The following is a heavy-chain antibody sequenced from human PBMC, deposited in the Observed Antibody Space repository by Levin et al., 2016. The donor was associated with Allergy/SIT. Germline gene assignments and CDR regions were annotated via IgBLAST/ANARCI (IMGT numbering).Heavy chain of an antibody. V-gene: IGHV4-61*02. CDR1: GGSISSGSYY. Sequence: LRLSCTVSGGSISSGSYYWSWIRQPAGKGLEWIGRIYTSGSTNYNPSLRSRVTISVDTSKNQFSLKLSSVTAADTAVYYCVYGDYTNWFDPWGQGTLVTVSS. D-gene: IGHD4-17*01. J-gene: IGHJ5*02. CDR3: VYGDYTNWFDP. CDR2: IYTSGST.